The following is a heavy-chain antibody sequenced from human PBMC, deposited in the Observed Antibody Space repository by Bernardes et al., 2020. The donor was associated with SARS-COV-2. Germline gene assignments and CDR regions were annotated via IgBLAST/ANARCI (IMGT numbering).Heavy chain of an antibody. D-gene: IGHD2-2*01. CDR3: ARLYCSSTSCPRGPYYYYYYMDV. J-gene: IGHJ6*03. CDR1: GGSISSYY. Sequence: SETLSLTCTVSGGSISSYYWSWIRQPPGPGLEWIGYIYYSGSTNYNPSLKSRVTISVDTSKNQFSLKLSSVTAADTAVYYCARLYCSSTSCPRGPYYYYYYMDVWGKGTTVTVSS. V-gene: IGHV4-59*08. CDR2: IYYSGST.